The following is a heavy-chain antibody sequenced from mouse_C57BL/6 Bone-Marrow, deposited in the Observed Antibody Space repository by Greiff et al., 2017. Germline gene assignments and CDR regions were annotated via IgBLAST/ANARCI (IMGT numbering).Heavy chain of an antibody. V-gene: IGHV1-54*01. CDR3: ARRSYYYGSSYLYYYAMDY. D-gene: IGHD1-1*01. CDR2: INPGSGGA. Sequence: QVQLQQSGAELVRPGTSVKVSCKASGYAFTNYLIEWVKQRPGQGLEWIGVINPGSGGANYNEKFKGKATLTADTSSSTAYVQLSSLTSEDSAVYFCARRSYYYGSSYLYYYAMDYWGQGTSVTVSS. CDR1: GYAFTNYL. J-gene: IGHJ4*01.